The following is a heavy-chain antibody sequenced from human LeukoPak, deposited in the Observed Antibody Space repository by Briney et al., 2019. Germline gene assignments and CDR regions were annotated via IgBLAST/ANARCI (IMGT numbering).Heavy chain of an antibody. V-gene: IGHV4-30-4*01. CDR3: AKGGFYFDY. CDR2: IFYSGST. CDR1: NGSISSGDYY. D-gene: IGHD1-26*01. Sequence: SQTLSLTCTVSNGSISSGDYYWSWIRQPPGKGLEWIGYIFYSGSTYYNPSLKSRVTISVDTSKNQFSLKLNSVTAADTAEYYCAKGGFYFDYWGQGTLVTVSS. J-gene: IGHJ4*02.